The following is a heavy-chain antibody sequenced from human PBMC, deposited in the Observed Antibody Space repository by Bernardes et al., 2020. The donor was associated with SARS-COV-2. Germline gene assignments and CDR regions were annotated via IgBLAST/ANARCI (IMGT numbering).Heavy chain of an antibody. V-gene: IGHV5-10-1*01. CDR3: ALMGDVVMVPTSVPFAY. CDR1: GYSFTSHW. Sequence: GESLKISCKGFGYSFTSHWIYWVRQMPGKGLEWLGRIDPSNSYTNYSPSFRGHVTISADKSFSTAYLQWSSLKASDTAIYYCALMGDVVMVPTSVPFAYWGQGTLVTVSS. J-gene: IGHJ4*02. CDR2: IDPSNSYT. D-gene: IGHD2-15*01.